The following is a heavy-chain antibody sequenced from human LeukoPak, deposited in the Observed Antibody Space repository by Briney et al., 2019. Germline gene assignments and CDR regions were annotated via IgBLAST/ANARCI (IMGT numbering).Heavy chain of an antibody. J-gene: IGHJ5*02. CDR3: ARGGGDPHWFDP. Sequence: SETLSLTCAVYGGSFSGYYWSWIRQPPGKGLEWIGYIYYSGSTNYNPSLKSRVTISVDTSKNQFSLKLSSVTAADTAVYYCARGGGDPHWFDPWGQGTLVTVSS. CDR2: IYYSGST. CDR1: GGSFSGYY. V-gene: IGHV4-59*08. D-gene: IGHD2-21*01.